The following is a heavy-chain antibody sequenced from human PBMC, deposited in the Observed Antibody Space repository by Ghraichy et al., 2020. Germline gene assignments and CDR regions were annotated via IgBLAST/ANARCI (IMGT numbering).Heavy chain of an antibody. D-gene: IGHD3-22*01. J-gene: IGHJ3*02. CDR1: GFTFSSYA. Sequence: GGSLRLSCAASGFTFSSYAMSWVRQAPGKGLEWVSAISGSGGSTYYADSVKGRFTISRDNSKNTLYLQMNSLRAEDTAVYYCAKDSLTYYYDSSGYFDAFDIWGQGTMVTVSS. V-gene: IGHV3-23*01. CDR2: ISGSGGST. CDR3: AKDSLTYYYDSSGYFDAFDI.